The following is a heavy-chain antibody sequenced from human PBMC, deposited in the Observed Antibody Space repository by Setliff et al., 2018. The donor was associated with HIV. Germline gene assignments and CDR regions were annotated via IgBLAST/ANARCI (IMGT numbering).Heavy chain of an antibody. CDR1: GGSISSGDYY. CDR2: IYYTGST. J-gene: IGHJ6*03. V-gene: IGHV4-31*03. Sequence: SETLSLTCTVSGGSISSGDYYWSWIRQHPRKGLEWIGYIYYTGSTYYNPSLKSRVTISVDTSKNQFSLKLSSVTAADTAVYYCARHRDPPGSRWIYYYYYMDLWGEGTTVTVSS. D-gene: IGHD6-13*01. CDR3: ARHRDPPGSRWIYYYYYMDL.